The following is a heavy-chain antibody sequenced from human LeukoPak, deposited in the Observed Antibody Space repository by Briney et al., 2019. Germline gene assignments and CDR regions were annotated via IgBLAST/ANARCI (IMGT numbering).Heavy chain of an antibody. J-gene: IGHJ4*02. CDR1: GFTFSSYA. D-gene: IGHD5-24*01. CDR2: ISSDGSNK. Sequence: GGSLRLSCAASGFTFSSYAMHWVRQAPGKGLEWVAVISSDGSNKYYADSMKGRFTISRDNSKNTLYLQMNSLRAEDTAVYYCAKEVPGPIWLPFFDYWGQGTLVTVSS. CDR3: AKEVPGPIWLPFFDY. V-gene: IGHV3-30*04.